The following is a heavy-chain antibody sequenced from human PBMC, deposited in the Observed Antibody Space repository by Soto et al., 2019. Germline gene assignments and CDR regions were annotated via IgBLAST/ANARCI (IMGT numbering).Heavy chain of an antibody. CDR3: ARVSSSWYYFDY. D-gene: IGHD6-13*01. CDR1: GGTISSYY. J-gene: IGHJ4*02. CDR2: IYYSGST. V-gene: IGHV4-59*01. Sequence: SETLYLTCTVSGGTISSYYWSWIRQPPGKGLEWIGYIYYSGSTNYNPSLKSRVTISVDTSKNQFSLKLSSVTAADTAVYYCARVSSSWYYFDYWGQGTLVTVS.